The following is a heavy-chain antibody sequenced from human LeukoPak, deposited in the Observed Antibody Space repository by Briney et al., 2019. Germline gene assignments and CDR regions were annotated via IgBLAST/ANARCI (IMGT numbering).Heavy chain of an antibody. D-gene: IGHD3-10*01. Sequence: NPSETLSLTCAVYGGSLSAYYWTWIRQPPGKGLEWIGEINHSGSTNYNPSLKSRVTISVDTSKNQFSLKLSSVTAADTAVYYCARDAFGELFKYWGQGTLVTVSS. CDR2: INHSGST. J-gene: IGHJ4*02. V-gene: IGHV4-34*01. CDR1: GGSLSAYY. CDR3: ARDAFGELFKY.